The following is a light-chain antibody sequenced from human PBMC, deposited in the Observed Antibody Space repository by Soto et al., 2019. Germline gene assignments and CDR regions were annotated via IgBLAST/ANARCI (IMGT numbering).Light chain of an antibody. CDR1: QSVSSY. CDR2: DAS. Sequence: EIVLTQSPATLSLSPGERATLSCRASQSVSSYLAGYQQKPGQAPRLLIYDASNRTTGIPARFSGSGSGTDFPLTSSSLEPEDCAVYYCQQCSSWPPITFGGGTKVEIK. CDR3: QQCSSWPPIT. V-gene: IGKV3-11*01. J-gene: IGKJ4*01.